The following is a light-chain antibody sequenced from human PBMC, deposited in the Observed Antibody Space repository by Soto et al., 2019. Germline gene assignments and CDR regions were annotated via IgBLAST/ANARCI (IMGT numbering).Light chain of an antibody. CDR2: ATS. CDR1: QSVGNN. Sequence: EIVVTQSPATLSVYPGERATLSCRASQSVGNNFAWYQQKPGQAPRLLISATSTRATGVPARFSGSGSGTEFTLTISSLQSEDFAVYYCQQYSDWPLPFGGGTKVEIE. CDR3: QQYSDWPLP. V-gene: IGKV3-15*01. J-gene: IGKJ4*01.